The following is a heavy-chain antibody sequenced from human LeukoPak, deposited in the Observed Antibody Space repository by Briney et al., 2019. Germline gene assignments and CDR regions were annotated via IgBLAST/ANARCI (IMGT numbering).Heavy chain of an antibody. D-gene: IGHD6-19*01. CDR3: ARRQWLGEIDY. CDR1: GYTFTSYA. Sequence: ASVKVSCKASGYTFTSYAMHWVRQAPGQRLEWMGWINAGNGNTKYSQKFQGRVTITRATSASTAYTELSSLRSEDTAVYYCARRQWLGEIDYWGQGTLVTVSS. CDR2: INAGNGNT. V-gene: IGHV1-3*01. J-gene: IGHJ4*02.